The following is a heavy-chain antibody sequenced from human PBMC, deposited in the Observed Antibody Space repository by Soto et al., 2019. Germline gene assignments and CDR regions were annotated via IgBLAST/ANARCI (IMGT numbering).Heavy chain of an antibody. D-gene: IGHD3-22*01. V-gene: IGHV3-48*03. CDR3: AREEKDYYDSSGFFDY. CDR1: GFTFSSYE. Sequence: PGGSLRLSCAASGFTFSSYEMNWVRQAPGKGLEWVSYISSSGSTIYYADSVKGRFTISRDNAKNSLYLQMNSLRAEDTALYYCAREEKDYYDSSGFFDYWGQGTLVTVSS. J-gene: IGHJ4*02. CDR2: ISSSGSTI.